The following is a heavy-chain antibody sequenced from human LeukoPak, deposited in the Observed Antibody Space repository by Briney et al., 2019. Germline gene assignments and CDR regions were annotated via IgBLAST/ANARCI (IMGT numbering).Heavy chain of an antibody. D-gene: IGHD1-26*01. J-gene: IGHJ4*02. Sequence: SVKVSCKASGGIFSSYAISWLRQAPGQGLEWMGAIIPIFGTAHYAQKFQGRVTITADESTSTAYMELSRLISEDTAVYYCARAKSVGPASLFDYWGQGTLVTVSS. CDR3: ARAKSVGPASLFDY. CDR1: GGIFSSYA. V-gene: IGHV1-69*01. CDR2: IIPIFGTA.